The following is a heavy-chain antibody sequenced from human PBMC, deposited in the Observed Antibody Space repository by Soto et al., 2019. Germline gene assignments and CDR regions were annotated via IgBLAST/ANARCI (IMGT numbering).Heavy chain of an antibody. CDR1: RVAFSKFI. D-gene: IGHD6-19*01. J-gene: IGHJ6*02. CDR2: IIPILGTA. Sequence: SVKVSCKASRVAFSKFIVTWVRQAPGLGLEWVGGIIPILGTANYAQKFQGRVTITADESTSTSYMEVNNLRSEDTAVYYCAKVRYSSPMGYYYGMDVWGQGTTVTVSS. V-gene: IGHV1-69*13. CDR3: AKVRYSSPMGYYYGMDV.